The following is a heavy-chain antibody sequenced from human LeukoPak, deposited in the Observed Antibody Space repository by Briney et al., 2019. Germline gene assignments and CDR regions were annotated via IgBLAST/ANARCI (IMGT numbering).Heavy chain of an antibody. Sequence: GGSLRLSCAASRFTFSTYAMIWVRQAPGKGLEWVSAITSGGTSTYYADSVRGRFTISRGNSKNTLYLQMNSLRAEDTAVYHCAKDLGTSGWYINSWGQGTLVTVSS. CDR1: RFTFSTYA. V-gene: IGHV3-23*01. CDR3: AKDLGTSGWYINS. J-gene: IGHJ4*02. D-gene: IGHD6-19*01. CDR2: ITSGGTST.